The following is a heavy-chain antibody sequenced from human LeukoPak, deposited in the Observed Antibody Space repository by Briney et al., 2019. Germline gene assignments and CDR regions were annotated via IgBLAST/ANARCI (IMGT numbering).Heavy chain of an antibody. D-gene: IGHD2-15*01. CDR1: GLTVSSNY. CDR3: ARGGPDYYFDY. J-gene: IGHJ4*02. Sequence: GGSLRLSCAASGLTVSSNYMSWVRQAPGKGLEWVSVIYSGGSTYYADSVKGRFTISRDNSRNTLYLQMNSLRAEDTAVYYCARGGPDYYFDYWGQGTLVTVSS. CDR2: IYSGGST. V-gene: IGHV3-66*02.